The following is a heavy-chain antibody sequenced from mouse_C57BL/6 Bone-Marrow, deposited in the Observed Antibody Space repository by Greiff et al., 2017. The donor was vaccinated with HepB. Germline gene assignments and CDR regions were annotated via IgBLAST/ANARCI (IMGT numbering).Heavy chain of an antibody. CDR3: ARLPYYYGSSEGTGY. J-gene: IGHJ2*01. CDR2: IHPNSGST. V-gene: IGHV1-64*01. CDR1: GYTFTSYW. D-gene: IGHD1-1*01. Sequence: VQLQQPGAELVKPGASVKLSCKASGYTFTSYWMHWVKQRPGQGLEWIGMIHPNSGSTNYNEKFKSKATLTVDKSSSTAYMQLSSLTSEDSAVYYCARLPYYYGSSEGTGYWGQGTTLTVSS.